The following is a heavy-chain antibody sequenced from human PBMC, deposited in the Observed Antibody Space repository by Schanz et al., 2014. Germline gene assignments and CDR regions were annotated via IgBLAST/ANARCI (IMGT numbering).Heavy chain of an antibody. D-gene: IGHD6-13*01. J-gene: IGHJ4*02. CDR3: ARYQGYTTSWHIFDL. Sequence: EVQLLESGGGLVQPGGSLRLSCAASGFSFSDHAMDWVRQAPGKGPEWVANIKHDGSVKDYVDSVEGRFTISRDNAKNTLYLQMNTLRAEDTAVYYCARYQGYTTSWHIFDLWGQGTLVTVSS. V-gene: IGHV3-7*04. CDR2: IKHDGSVK. CDR1: GFSFSDHA.